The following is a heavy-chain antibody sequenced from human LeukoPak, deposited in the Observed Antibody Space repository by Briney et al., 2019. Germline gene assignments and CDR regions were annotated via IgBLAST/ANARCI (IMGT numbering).Heavy chain of an antibody. J-gene: IGHJ4*02. CDR3: AREGGFYRPLDY. CDR2: VHLGGRT. Sequence: SETLSLTCDVSGGSATSTNWWTWVRQPPGKGLERIGEVHLGGRTNYNPSLKSRLIMSVDLPENHISLKLTSVTAADTAVYYCAREGGFYRPLDYSGQGTLVTVSS. V-gene: IGHV4-4*02. CDR1: GGSATSTNW. D-gene: IGHD3-3*01.